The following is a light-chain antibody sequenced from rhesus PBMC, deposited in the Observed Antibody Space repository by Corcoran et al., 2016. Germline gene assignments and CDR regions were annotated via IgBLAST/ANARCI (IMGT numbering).Light chain of an antibody. CDR2: KAS. Sequence: DIQMTQSPSSLSASVGDTVTITCRASQSISNWLDWYQQKPGKAPNLLLYKASSLQSGVPSRFSGIGSGTDFTLTISSLQPEDFADYYCLQYSSSPCSFGQGTKVEI. CDR1: QSISNW. J-gene: IGKJ2*01. CDR3: LQYSSSPCS. V-gene: IGKV1-22*01.